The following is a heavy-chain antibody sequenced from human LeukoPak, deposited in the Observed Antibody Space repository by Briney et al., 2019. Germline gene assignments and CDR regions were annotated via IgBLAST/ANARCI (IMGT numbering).Heavy chain of an antibody. J-gene: IGHJ5*02. CDR3: ARGYDILTGYANWFDP. Sequence: SETLSLTCTVSGGSISSNSYYWGWIRQPPGKGLEWIGSIYYSGSAYYNPSLKSRVTISVDTSKNQFSLKLSSVTAADTAVYYCARGYDILTGYANWFDPWGQGTLVTVSS. CDR1: GGSISSNSYY. D-gene: IGHD3-9*01. CDR2: IYYSGSA. V-gene: IGHV4-39*07.